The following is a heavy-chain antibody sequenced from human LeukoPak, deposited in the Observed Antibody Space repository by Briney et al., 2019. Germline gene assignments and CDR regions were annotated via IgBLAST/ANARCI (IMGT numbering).Heavy chain of an antibody. CDR1: GGSISSSTYY. J-gene: IGHJ5*02. Sequence: SETLSLTCTVSGGSISSSTYYWGWIRQPPGKGLEWIGTIYYSGSTYYNPSLKSRVTISVDTSKNQFSLKLSSVTAADTAVYYCARLHGHGFDPWGQGTLVTVSS. V-gene: IGHV4-39*07. CDR2: IYYSGST. CDR3: ARLHGHGFDP. D-gene: IGHD2-8*01.